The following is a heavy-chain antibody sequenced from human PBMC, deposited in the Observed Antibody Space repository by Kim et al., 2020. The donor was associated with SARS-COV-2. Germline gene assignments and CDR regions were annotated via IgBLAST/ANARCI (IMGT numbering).Heavy chain of an antibody. V-gene: IGHV3-73*01. CDR3: TAGYYGSV. J-gene: IGHJ6*02. D-gene: IGHD3-10*01. CDR2: YAT. Sequence: YATAYGASVKGRFTIYRDDSKNTAYLQMNSLKTEDTAVYYCTAGYYGSVWGQGTTVTDSS.